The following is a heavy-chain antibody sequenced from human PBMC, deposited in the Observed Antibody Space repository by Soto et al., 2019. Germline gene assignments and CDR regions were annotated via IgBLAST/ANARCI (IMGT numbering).Heavy chain of an antibody. D-gene: IGHD3-16*01. V-gene: IGHV1-18*01. CDR1: AYTFTNFG. CDR2: ISAYNGNT. J-gene: IGHJ4*02. CDR3: ARGGTPIDY. Sequence: QVQLVQSGAEVKKPGASVKVSCKASAYTFTNFGISWVRQAPGQGLEWMGWISAYNGNTNYAQKFQGRVTMTTDTSTSTADMEVRSLRFDDSAGYYGARGGTPIDYWGQGTLVTVSS.